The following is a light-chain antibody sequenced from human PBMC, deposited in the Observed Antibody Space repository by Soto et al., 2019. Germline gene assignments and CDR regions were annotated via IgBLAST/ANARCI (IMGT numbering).Light chain of an antibody. CDR2: DAS. J-gene: IGKJ4*01. CDR3: QRGRDWPIT. CDR1: QNVVTS. V-gene: IGKV3-11*01. Sequence: IVLTQSPATLSLSPGERATLSCRASQNVVTSLSWFQQKPGQVPRLLICDASNRATGIPARFSGSGPGADFTLTIASVEPEDFAVHYGQRGRDWPITFDGGTMVQIK.